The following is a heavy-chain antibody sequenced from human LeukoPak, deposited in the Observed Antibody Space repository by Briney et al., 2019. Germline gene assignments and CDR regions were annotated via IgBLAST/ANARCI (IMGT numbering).Heavy chain of an antibody. D-gene: IGHD4-17*01. J-gene: IGHJ4*02. Sequence: GGSLRLSCEASGFTFSAYAMTWVRQAPGKGLEWVSSIGSDNKPHYSESVKGRFAISRDNSKNTLYLQMNSLRAEDTAVYYCARDTTEQDFFDYWGQGTLVTVSS. CDR3: ARDTTEQDFFDY. CDR2: IGSDNKP. CDR1: GFTFSAYA. V-gene: IGHV3-23*01.